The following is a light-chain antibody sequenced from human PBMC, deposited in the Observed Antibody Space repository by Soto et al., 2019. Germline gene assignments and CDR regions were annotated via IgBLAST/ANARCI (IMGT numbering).Light chain of an antibody. V-gene: IGLV2-14*01. Sequence: QSALTQPASVSGSPGQSSTISCTGTSSDIGTYNSVSWYQHHPGKAPKLLIFEVIDRPSGVSDRFSGSKSGNTASLTISGLQPEDEADYYCCSYTSTYTLVFGGGTKLTVL. CDR1: SSDIGTYNS. J-gene: IGLJ3*02. CDR2: EVI. CDR3: CSYTSTYTLV.